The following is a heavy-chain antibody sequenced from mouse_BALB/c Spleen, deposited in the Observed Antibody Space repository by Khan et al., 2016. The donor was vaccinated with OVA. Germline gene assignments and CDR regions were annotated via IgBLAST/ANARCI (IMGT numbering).Heavy chain of an antibody. CDR2: IYPGNGDT. Sequence: EVQLKQSGTVLARPGASVKMSCKASGYSFTSYLIHWVKQRPGQGLEWIGDIYPGNGDTTYNQKFKDKAKLTAGTSANIAFMELSSLTNEDSAVYYCARGGFSSFAYWGQGTLVTVSA. V-gene: IGHV1-5*01. J-gene: IGHJ3*01. CDR3: ARGGFSSFAY. CDR1: GYSFTSYL. D-gene: IGHD1-3*01.